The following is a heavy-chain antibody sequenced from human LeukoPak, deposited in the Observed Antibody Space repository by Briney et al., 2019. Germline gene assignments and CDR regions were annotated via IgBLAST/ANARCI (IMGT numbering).Heavy chain of an antibody. V-gene: IGHV5-51*01. CDR2: IYPDDSDS. CDR1: GYSFTSYW. J-gene: IGHJ6*02. D-gene: IGHD6-13*01. CDR3: ARPIAAAGHYYNYGMDV. Sequence: GESLKISCKGSGYSFTSYWIGWVRQMPGKGLEWMGIIYPDDSDSRYSPSFQGQVTISADKSISTAYLQWSSLKASDTAMYYCARPIAAAGHYYNYGMDVWGQGTTVTVSS.